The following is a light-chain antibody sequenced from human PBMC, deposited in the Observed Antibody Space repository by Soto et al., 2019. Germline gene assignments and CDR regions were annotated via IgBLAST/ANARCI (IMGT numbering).Light chain of an antibody. CDR2: DVS. V-gene: IGLV2-14*01. J-gene: IGLJ1*01. Sequence: QSVLTQPASVSGSPGQSITISCTGTSSDVGGYNYVSWYQQHPGKAPKLMIYDVSNRPSGVSNRFSGSKSGNTASLTISGLQAEDEADYYCSSYTRSSTPFVFGTG. CDR3: SSYTRSSTPFV. CDR1: SSDVGGYNY.